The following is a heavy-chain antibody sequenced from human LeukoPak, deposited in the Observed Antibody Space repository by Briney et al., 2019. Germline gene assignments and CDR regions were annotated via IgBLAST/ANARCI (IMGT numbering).Heavy chain of an antibody. V-gene: IGHV1-18*01. CDR3: ARLVVVVVAATPLLYYFDY. CDR1: GYTFTSYG. D-gene: IGHD2-15*01. Sequence: ASVKVSCKASGYTFTSYGISWVRQAPGQGLEWMGWISAYNGNTNYAQKLQGRVTMTIDTSTSTAYMELRSLRSDDTAVYYCARLVVVVVAATPLLYYFDYWGQGTLVTVSS. CDR2: ISAYNGNT. J-gene: IGHJ4*02.